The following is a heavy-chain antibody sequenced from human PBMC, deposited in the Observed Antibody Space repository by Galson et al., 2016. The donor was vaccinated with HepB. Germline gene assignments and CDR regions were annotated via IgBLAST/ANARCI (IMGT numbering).Heavy chain of an antibody. Sequence: SLRLSCAASGFTFNNHAMNWVRQAPGKGLEWVAAITSAGDKQYYTDSVRGRFTISRDNSNNKLYLQMNSLRPEDTSVYYCARDAMGGGGGSYSSFDYWGQGTLVAVSS. D-gene: IGHD1-26*01. J-gene: IGHJ4*02. CDR3: ARDAMGGGGGSYSSFDY. V-gene: IGHV3-30*04. CDR1: GFTFNNHA. CDR2: ITSAGDKQ.